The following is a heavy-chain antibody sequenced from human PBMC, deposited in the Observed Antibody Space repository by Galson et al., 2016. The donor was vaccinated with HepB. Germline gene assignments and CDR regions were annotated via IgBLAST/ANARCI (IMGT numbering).Heavy chain of an antibody. J-gene: IGHJ4*02. CDR1: GGSFNSYY. D-gene: IGHD3-16*01. V-gene: IGHV4-34*01. CDR2: ISHTGST. Sequence: SETLSLTCAVYGGSFNSYYWNWIRQPPGKGLEWIGEISHTGSTNYNPSLKSRVSISIDTSKYQFSLKLNSVTAAGAAVYYCARSHLGFSLRSHFKRPRIDFWGQGTLVTVSS. CDR3: ARSHLGFSLRSHFKRPRIDF.